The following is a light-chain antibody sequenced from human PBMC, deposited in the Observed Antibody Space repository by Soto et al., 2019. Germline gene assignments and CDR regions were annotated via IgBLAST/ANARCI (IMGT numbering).Light chain of an antibody. CDR1: SSDVGSYNR. Sequence: ALTQPPSVSGSPGQSVTISCTGTSSDVGSYNRVSWYQQPPGTAPKLMIYEVSNRPSGVPDRFSGSKSGNTASLTISGLQAEDEADYYCSSYTSSSTYVFGTGTKLTVL. J-gene: IGLJ1*01. CDR2: EVS. V-gene: IGLV2-18*02. CDR3: SSYTSSSTYV.